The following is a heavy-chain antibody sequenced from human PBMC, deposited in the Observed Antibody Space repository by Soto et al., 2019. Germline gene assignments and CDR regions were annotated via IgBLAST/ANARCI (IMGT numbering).Heavy chain of an antibody. CDR2: IYYSGST. CDR3: ARVRSGPDYGMDV. V-gene: IGHV4-30-4*01. D-gene: IGHD3-3*01. J-gene: IGHJ6*02. CDR1: GGSMSSGDYY. Sequence: SETLSLTCTVSGGSMSSGDYYWSWVRQPHGKGLEWIGYIYYSGSTYYNPSLKSRVTISVDTSKNQFSLKLSSVTAADTAVYYCARVRSGPDYGMDVWGQGTTVTVPS.